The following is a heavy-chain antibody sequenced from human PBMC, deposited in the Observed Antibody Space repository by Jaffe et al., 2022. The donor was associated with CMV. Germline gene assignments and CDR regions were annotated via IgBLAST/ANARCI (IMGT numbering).Heavy chain of an antibody. V-gene: IGHV3-23*01. CDR1: GFNFNNYA. J-gene: IGHJ3*02. CDR3: VKGDHDSNGIDALEM. D-gene: IGHD3-22*01. Sequence: EVQLLESGGDLVQPGGSLRLSCAASGFNFNNYAMTWVRQAPGKGLEWVSSIRGSGLDTYYADSVKGRFTISRDNSKNTLYLQMNSLRGEDTATYYCVKGDHDSNGIDALEMWGPGTRILVYS. CDR2: IRGSGLDT.